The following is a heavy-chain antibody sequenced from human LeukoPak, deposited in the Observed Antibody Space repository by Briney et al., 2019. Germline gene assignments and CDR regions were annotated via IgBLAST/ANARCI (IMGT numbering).Heavy chain of an antibody. D-gene: IGHD1-26*01. J-gene: IGHJ4*02. CDR1: GFTFSNAW. Sequence: GGSLRLSCAASGFTFSNAWMSWVRQAPGKGLEWVGRIKSKTDGGTTDYAAPVKGRFTISRDDSKSTLYLQMNSLKTEDTAVYYCTTDYEWELPDYWGQGTLVTVSS. V-gene: IGHV3-15*01. CDR3: TTDYEWELPDY. CDR2: IKSKTDGGTT.